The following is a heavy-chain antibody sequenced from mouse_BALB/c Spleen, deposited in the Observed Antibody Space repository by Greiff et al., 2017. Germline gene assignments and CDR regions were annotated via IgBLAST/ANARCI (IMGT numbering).Heavy chain of an antibody. Sequence: EVQLKESGGGLVQPGGSLRLSCATSGFTFTDYYMSWVRQPPGKALEWLGFIRNKANGYTTEYSASVKGRFTISRDNSQSILYLQMNTLRAEDSATYYCARDKGGTVDYWGQGTSVTVSS. D-gene: IGHD4-1*01. CDR2: IRNKANGYTT. CDR3: ARDKGGTVDY. J-gene: IGHJ4*01. V-gene: IGHV7-3*02. CDR1: GFTFTDYY.